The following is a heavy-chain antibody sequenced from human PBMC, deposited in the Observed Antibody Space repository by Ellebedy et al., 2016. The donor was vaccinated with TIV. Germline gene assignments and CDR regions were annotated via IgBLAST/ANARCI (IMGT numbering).Heavy chain of an antibody. Sequence: MPGGSLRLSCSVSGGSVSSTRYYWAWIRQPPGKGLEYIGSVYYSGSPYYNPSFKSRVTLSADTSKNQFSLNLRTVTAADTAVYYCARTDPWQPIDYWGQGILVSVSS. CDR3: ARTDPWQPIDY. D-gene: IGHD3/OR15-3a*01. CDR1: GGSVSSTRYY. J-gene: IGHJ4*02. V-gene: IGHV4-39*01. CDR2: VYYSGSP.